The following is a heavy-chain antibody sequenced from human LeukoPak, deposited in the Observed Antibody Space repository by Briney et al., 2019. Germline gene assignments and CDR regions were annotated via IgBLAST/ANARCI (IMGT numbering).Heavy chain of an antibody. J-gene: IGHJ4*02. CDR1: GGSISSGGYS. CDR3: AGGSSGYYPEQVY. Sequence: SETLSLTCAVSGGSISSGGYSWSWIRQPPGKGLEWIGYIYYSGSTYYNPSLKSRIIMSADTSKNQFSLKVSSVTAADTAVYYCAGGSSGYYPEQVYWGQGTLVTVSS. D-gene: IGHD3-22*01. CDR2: IYYSGST. V-gene: IGHV4-30-4*07.